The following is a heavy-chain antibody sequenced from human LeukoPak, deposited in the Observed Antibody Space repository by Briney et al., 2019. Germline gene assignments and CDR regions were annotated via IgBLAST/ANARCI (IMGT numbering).Heavy chain of an antibody. CDR2: TNTDGSST. CDR1: GFTFSSYW. V-gene: IGHV3-74*03. Sequence: GGSLRLSCAASGFTFSSYWMHWVRQAPGKGLVWVSGTNTDGSSTMYADSVKGRFTIARDNAKNTLYLQVNSLRAEDTAVYYCYGANAEHWGQGTLVTVSS. J-gene: IGHJ1*01. CDR3: YGANAEH. D-gene: IGHD4-23*01.